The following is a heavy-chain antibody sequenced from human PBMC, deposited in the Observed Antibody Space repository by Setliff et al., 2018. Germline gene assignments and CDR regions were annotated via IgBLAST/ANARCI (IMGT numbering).Heavy chain of an antibody. Sequence: PSETLSLTCTVSGGSISSYYWSWIRQPPGKGLEWIGYIYYSGSTNYNPSLQSRVTISVDKSKNQFSLKLSSVTAADTAVYYCARDEGSSYFYGMDVWGQGTTVTVSS. D-gene: IGHD6-13*01. CDR3: ARDEGSSYFYGMDV. CDR1: GGSISSYY. CDR2: IYYSGST. J-gene: IGHJ6*02. V-gene: IGHV4-59*01.